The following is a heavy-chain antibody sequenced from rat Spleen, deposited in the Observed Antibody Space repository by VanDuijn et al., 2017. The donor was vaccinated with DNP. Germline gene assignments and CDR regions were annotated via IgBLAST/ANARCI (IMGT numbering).Heavy chain of an antibody. CDR2: IAYDGSRT. Sequence: EVQLVESGGGLVQPGRSLKLSCAASGFSFSDYNMAWVRQAPKKGLEWVATIAYDGSRTYYRDSVKGRFTISRDNSKSTLYLQINSLRSEDMATYYCARHVLPLRVWDYWGQGVMVTVSS. V-gene: IGHV5S10*01. CDR1: GFSFSDYN. CDR3: ARHVLPLRVWDY. D-gene: IGHD1-4*01. J-gene: IGHJ2*01.